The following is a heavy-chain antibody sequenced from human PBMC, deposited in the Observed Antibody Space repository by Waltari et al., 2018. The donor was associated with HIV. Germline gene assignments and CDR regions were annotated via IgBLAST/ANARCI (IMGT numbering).Heavy chain of an antibody. CDR3: AKQWKRPYYGMDV. CDR2: IRFDGSNK. J-gene: IGHJ6*02. V-gene: IGHV3-30*02. CDR1: GLVLRTYA. D-gene: IGHD6-19*01. Sequence: VQLADSVGGVVNPAGALRLTCFASGLVLRTYAMHLVRQDPDKGLEWVAFIRFDGSNKYYADSVKGRFTIPRDNSKNILYLQINSLRAADTAVYYCAKQWKRPYYGMDVWGQGTTVTVSS.